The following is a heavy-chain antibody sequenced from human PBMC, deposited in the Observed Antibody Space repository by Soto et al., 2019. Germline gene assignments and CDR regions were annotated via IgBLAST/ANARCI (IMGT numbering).Heavy chain of an antibody. Sequence: GGSLRLSCAASGFTFSSYSMNWVRQAPGKGLEWVSSISSSSSYIYYADSVKGRFTISRDNAKNSLYLQMNSLRAEDTAVYYCARDYSLGAYFLLGSAYYGMDVWGQGTTVTVSS. CDR3: ARDYSLGAYFLLGSAYYGMDV. CDR1: GFTFSSYS. D-gene: IGHD2-15*01. J-gene: IGHJ6*02. CDR2: ISSSSSYI. V-gene: IGHV3-21*01.